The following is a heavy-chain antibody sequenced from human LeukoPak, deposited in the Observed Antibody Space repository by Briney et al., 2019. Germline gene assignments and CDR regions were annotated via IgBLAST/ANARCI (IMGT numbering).Heavy chain of an antibody. V-gene: IGHV1-18*01. D-gene: IGHD3-10*01. J-gene: IGHJ4*02. CDR1: GYSFSSFG. CDR3: ARGGYYGSGSFPDY. Sequence: ASVKVSCNASGYSFSSFGIIWVRQAPGQGLEWMGWISAYNGNTNYAQNLQGRVTMTTDTFTSTAYMDLRSLRSDDTAVYYCARGGYYGSGSFPDYWGQGTLVTVSS. CDR2: ISAYNGNT.